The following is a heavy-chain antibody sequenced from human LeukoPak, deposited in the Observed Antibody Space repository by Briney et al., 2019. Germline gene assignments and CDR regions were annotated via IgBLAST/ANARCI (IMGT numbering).Heavy chain of an antibody. V-gene: IGHV4-34*01. Sequence: PSETLSLTCAVYGGSFSGYYWSWIRQPPGKGLEWIGEINHSGSTNYNPSLKSRVTISVDTSKNQFSLKLSSVTAADTAVCYCARGTWIQLWLWGQGTLVTVSS. J-gene: IGHJ4*02. D-gene: IGHD5-18*01. CDR2: INHSGST. CDR3: ARGTWIQLWL. CDR1: GGSFSGYY.